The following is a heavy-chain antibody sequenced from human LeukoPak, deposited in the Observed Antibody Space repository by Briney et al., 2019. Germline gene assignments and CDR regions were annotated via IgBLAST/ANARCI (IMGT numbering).Heavy chain of an antibody. Sequence: GGSLRLSCAASGFTFSSYSMNWVRQAPGKGLEWVSSISSSSSYIYYADSVKGRFTISRDNAKNSLYLQMNSLRAEDTAVYYCARARYCSSTSCYTYYYYGMDVWGQGTTVTVSS. CDR2: ISSSSSYI. D-gene: IGHD2-2*02. CDR3: ARARYCSSTSCYTYYYYGMDV. CDR1: GFTFSSYS. V-gene: IGHV3-21*01. J-gene: IGHJ6*02.